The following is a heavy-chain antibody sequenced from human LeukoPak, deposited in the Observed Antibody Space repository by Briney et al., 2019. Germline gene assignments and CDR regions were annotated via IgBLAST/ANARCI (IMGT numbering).Heavy chain of an antibody. CDR1: GFTFSSYS. CDR3: ARDKIPAPWDGMDI. CDR2: ISSSSSYI. J-gene: IGHJ6*02. V-gene: IGHV3-21*04. Sequence: PGGSLRLSCAASGFTFSSYSMNWVRQAPGKGLEWVSSISSSSSYIYYADSVKGRFTISRDNSKNTLYLQMNSLRPEDTAVYYCARDKIPAPWDGMDIWGQGTTVTVSS. D-gene: IGHD2-2*01.